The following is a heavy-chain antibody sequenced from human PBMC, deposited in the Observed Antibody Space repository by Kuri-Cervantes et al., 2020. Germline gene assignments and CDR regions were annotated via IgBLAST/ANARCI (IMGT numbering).Heavy chain of an antibody. D-gene: IGHD5-12*01. CDR1: GYSISSGYY. CDR3: ARFYSGYDSLYYYYYYMDV. J-gene: IGHJ6*03. V-gene: IGHV4-38-2*01. Sequence: SQTLSLTCAVSGYSISSGYYWGWIRQPPGKGLEWIGSIYHSGSTYYNPSLKSRVTISVDTSKNQFSLKLSSVTAADTAVYYCARFYSGYDSLYYYYYYMDVWGKGTTVTVSS. CDR2: IYHSGST.